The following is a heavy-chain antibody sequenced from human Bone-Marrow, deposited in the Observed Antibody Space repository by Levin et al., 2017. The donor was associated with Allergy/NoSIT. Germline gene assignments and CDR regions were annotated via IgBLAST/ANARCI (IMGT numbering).Heavy chain of an antibody. J-gene: IGHJ4*01. Sequence: KTSETLSLTCTVSGVSITSDDYYWSWIRQPPGKGLEWIGYIYYNGNTYYNSSLRSRLIISLDTSIDTSKNQFSLTLSSVIAADTAVYYCARAAGGDYDILTGYPRTLFDYWGHGILVTVSS. D-gene: IGHD3-9*01. V-gene: IGHV4-30-4*01. CDR1: GVSITSDDYY. CDR3: ARAAGGDYDILTGYPRTLFDY. CDR2: IYYNGNT.